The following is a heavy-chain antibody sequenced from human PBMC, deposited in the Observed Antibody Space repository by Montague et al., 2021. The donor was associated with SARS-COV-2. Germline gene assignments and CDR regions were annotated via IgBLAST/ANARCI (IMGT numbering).Heavy chain of an antibody. V-gene: IGHV4-59*08. D-gene: IGHD3-9*01. CDR2: LLYNNAC. CDR1: SLGVSGDS. Sequence: SETLSLTCTVYSLGVSGDSWSWIGRPQGWRLVSDWDLLYNNACNFNPSLKSRVAISVDTSKNQFSLRLTSVTAADTAFYYCVRHPHYDGLNGPPDFWDQGTLVTVSS. CDR3: VRHPHYDGLNGPPDF. J-gene: IGHJ4*02.